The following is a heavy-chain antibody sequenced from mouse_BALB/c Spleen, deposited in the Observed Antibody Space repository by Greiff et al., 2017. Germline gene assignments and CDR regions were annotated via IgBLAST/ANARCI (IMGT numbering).Heavy chain of an antibody. CDR2: ISSGGSYT. V-gene: IGHV5-6-4*01. J-gene: IGHJ3*01. D-gene: IGHD2-4*01. CDR3: TRDGKNFYDYDWFAY. Sequence: EVKLMESGGGLVKPGGSLKLSCAASGFTFSSYTMSWVRQTPEKRLEWVATISSGGSYTYYPDSVKGRFTISRDNAKNTLYLQMSSLKSEDTAMYYCTRDGKNFYDYDWFAYWGQGTLVTVSA. CDR1: GFTFSSYT.